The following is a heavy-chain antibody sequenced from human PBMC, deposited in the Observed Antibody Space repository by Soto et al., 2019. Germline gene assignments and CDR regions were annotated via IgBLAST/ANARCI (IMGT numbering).Heavy chain of an antibody. CDR2: INTRSGDT. J-gene: IGHJ5*02. Sequence: ASVKVSCKASGYTFSAYFINWVRQAPGQGLEWLGWINTRSGDTKYAQKFQGRVTLTRDTSASTVYMEVSSLTSEDTAMYYCARSSGGNFGIIIEGTNWFAPWGQGTLVTVSS. V-gene: IGHV1-2*02. CDR1: GYTFSAYF. D-gene: IGHD1-26*01. CDR3: ARSSGGNFGIIIEGTNWFAP.